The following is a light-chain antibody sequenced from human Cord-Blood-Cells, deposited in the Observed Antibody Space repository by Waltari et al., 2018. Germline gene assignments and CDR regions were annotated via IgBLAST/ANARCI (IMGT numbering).Light chain of an antibody. CDR1: QSISSY. J-gene: IGKJ4*01. V-gene: IGKV1-39*01. Sequence: DIQMTQYPSSLPASVGDRVTITCRASQSISSYLNWYQQKPGKAPKLLIYAASSLQRGVPSRFSGSGSGTDFTLTISSLQPEDFATYYCQQSYSTPLTFGGGTKVEIK. CDR2: AAS. CDR3: QQSYSTPLT.